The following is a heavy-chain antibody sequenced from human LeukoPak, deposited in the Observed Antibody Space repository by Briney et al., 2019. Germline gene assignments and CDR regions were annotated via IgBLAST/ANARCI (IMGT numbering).Heavy chain of an antibody. Sequence: KPSQTLSLTCAVSGGSISSGGYSWSWIRQPPGKGLEWIGYINHNGNTYYSPSLKSRVTISVDRSKNQLSLKLSSVTAADTAMYYCASGGYSYGFDYWGQGTLVTVSS. CDR3: ASGGYSYGFDY. V-gene: IGHV4-30-2*01. D-gene: IGHD5-18*01. CDR1: GGSISSGGYS. J-gene: IGHJ4*02. CDR2: INHNGNT.